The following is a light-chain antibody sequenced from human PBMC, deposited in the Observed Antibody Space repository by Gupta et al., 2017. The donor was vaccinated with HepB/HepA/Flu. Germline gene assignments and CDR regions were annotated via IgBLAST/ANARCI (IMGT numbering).Light chain of an antibody. CDR3: EAWDDSLSGHWV. CDR1: RSNIGSNY. Sequence: QSVLTQPPSASGTPGQRVTISCSGSRSNIGSNYVYWYQQLPGTAPKLLIYRNNQRHSGVPDRFSGSKSGTSASLAIIGLRTEDEADYYCEAWDDSLSGHWVFGGGTKLTVL. J-gene: IGLJ3*02. V-gene: IGLV1-47*01. CDR2: RNN.